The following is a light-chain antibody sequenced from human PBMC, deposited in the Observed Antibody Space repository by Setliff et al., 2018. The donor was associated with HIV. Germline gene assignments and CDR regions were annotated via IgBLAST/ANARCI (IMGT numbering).Light chain of an antibody. CDR3: CSYTSRNTDV. CDR1: SSDVGGYNY. Sequence: QSALAQPPSASGSPGQSVTISCTGTSSDVGGYNYVSWYQQYPGKAPKLMIYEVSNRPSGVSNRFSGSKSGNTASLTISGLQAEDEADYYCCSYTSRNTDVFGTGTKVTVL. J-gene: IGLJ1*01. V-gene: IGLV2-14*01. CDR2: EVS.